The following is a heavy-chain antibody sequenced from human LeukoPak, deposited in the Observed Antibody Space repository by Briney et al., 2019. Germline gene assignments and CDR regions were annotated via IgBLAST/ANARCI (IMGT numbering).Heavy chain of an antibody. D-gene: IGHD1-14*01. Sequence: AGGSLRLSCAVSGFTFSSYWMSWVRQAPGEGLEWVANIKEDGNGKNYVESVKGRFTISRDNSKNTLYLQMNSLRAEDTAVYYCAKATGGYFDYWGQGTLVTVSS. J-gene: IGHJ4*02. CDR2: IKEDGNGK. CDR1: GFTFSSYW. CDR3: AKATGGYFDY. V-gene: IGHV3-7*01.